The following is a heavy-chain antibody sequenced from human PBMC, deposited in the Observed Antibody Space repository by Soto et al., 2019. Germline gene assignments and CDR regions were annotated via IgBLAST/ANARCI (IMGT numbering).Heavy chain of an antibody. CDR1: GFTFSSYS. CDR3: ATYPGYSSSWLR. J-gene: IGHJ4*02. CDR2: ISGSSSYI. V-gene: IGHV3-21*01. Sequence: EVPLVESGGGLVKPGGSLRLSSAASGFTFSSYSMNWVRQAPGKGLEWVSSISGSSSYICYADSVKGRFTISRDNAKNSLYLQMNSLRTEDTAVYYCATYPGYSSSWLRWGQGTLVTVSS. D-gene: IGHD6-13*01.